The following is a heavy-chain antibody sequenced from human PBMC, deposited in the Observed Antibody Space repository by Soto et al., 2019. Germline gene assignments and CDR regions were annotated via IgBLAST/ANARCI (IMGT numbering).Heavy chain of an antibody. V-gene: IGHV3-73*01. J-gene: IGHJ6*02. CDR2: IRSKANSYAT. Sequence: VGPLRLSCAASGFTFSGSAMHWVSQASGKGLEWVGRIRSKANSYATAYAASVKGRFTISRDDSKNTAYLQMNSLKTEDTAVYYCTREALVVVPAAISAGPLRYYYYGMDVWGQGTTVTVSS. D-gene: IGHD2-2*01. CDR1: GFTFSGSA. CDR3: TREALVVVPAAISAGPLRYYYYGMDV.